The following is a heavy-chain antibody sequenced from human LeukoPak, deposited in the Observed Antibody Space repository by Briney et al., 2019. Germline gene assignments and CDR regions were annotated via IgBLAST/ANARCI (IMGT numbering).Heavy chain of an antibody. Sequence: ASVKVSCKASGYDFTGHYIHWVRQAPGQGLEWMGWTSYNGNTNYAQKFQDRVTMTTDTSTTTAYMELRSLESDDTAVYYCARHSGSGWQALGYWGQGTLVTVSS. CDR3: ARHSGSGWQALGY. J-gene: IGHJ4*02. CDR1: GYDFTGHY. CDR2: TSYNGNT. D-gene: IGHD6-19*01. V-gene: IGHV1-18*04.